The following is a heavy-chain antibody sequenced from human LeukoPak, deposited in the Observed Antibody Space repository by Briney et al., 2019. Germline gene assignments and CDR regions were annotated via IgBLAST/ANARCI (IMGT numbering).Heavy chain of an antibody. Sequence: PGGSLRLSCAASGFTFSSYGMHWVRQAPGKGLEWVAFIRYDGSNKYYADSVKGRFTISRDNSKNTLYLQMNSLRAEDTAVYYCAKDVREWDLPSPFDYWGQGTLVTVSS. D-gene: IGHD1-26*01. CDR3: AKDVREWDLPSPFDY. J-gene: IGHJ4*02. CDR1: GFTFSSYG. CDR2: IRYDGSNK. V-gene: IGHV3-30*02.